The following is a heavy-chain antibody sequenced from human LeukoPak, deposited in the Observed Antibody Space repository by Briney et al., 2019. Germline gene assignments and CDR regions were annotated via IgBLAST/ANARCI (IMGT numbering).Heavy chain of an antibody. V-gene: IGHV4-59*01. CDR1: GGSISSYY. D-gene: IGHD6-13*01. Sequence: SETLSLTCTVSGGSISSYYWSWIRRPPGKGLEWIGYIYYSGSTNYNPSLKSRVTISVDTSKNQFSLKLSSVTAADTAVYYCARGLASAGMGLWGQGTLVTVSS. CDR2: IYYSGST. CDR3: ARGLASAGMGL. J-gene: IGHJ4*02.